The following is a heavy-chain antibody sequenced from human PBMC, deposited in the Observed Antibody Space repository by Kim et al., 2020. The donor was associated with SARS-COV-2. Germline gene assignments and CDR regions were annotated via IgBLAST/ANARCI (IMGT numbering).Heavy chain of an antibody. CDR1: GFTFSSYA. Sequence: GGSLRLSCAASGFTFSSYAMHWVRQAPGKGLEWVAVISYDESNKYYADSVKGRFTISRDNSKNTLYLQMNSLRAEDTAVYYCARDLAPYCSGGSCYLGDWFDPWGQGTLVTVSS. J-gene: IGHJ5*02. V-gene: IGHV3-30*04. CDR3: ARDLAPYCSGGSCYLGDWFDP. CDR2: ISYDESNK. D-gene: IGHD2-15*01.